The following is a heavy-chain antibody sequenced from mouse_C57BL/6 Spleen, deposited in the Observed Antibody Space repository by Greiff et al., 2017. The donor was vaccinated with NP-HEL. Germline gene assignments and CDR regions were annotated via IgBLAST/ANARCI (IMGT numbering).Heavy chain of an antibody. V-gene: IGHV1-19*01. J-gene: IGHJ3*02. CDR1: GYTFTDYY. Sequence: LVEPGASVKMSCKASGYTFTDYYMNWVKQSHGKSLEWIGVINPYNGGTSYNQKFKGKATLTVDKSSSTAYMELNSLTSEDSAVYYCAIDYDGSWGQGTLVTVSA. D-gene: IGHD2-4*01. CDR3: AIDYDGS. CDR2: INPYNGGT.